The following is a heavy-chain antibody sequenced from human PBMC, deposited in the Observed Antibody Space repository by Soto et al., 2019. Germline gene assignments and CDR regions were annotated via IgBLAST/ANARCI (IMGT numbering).Heavy chain of an antibody. CDR3: AKDRNRWLRFDLGY. Sequence: GVSLRLSFAASRFTFSIYVMSWVRQAPGKGLEWVSSITGSAGSTYYADSVKGRFTISRDNSKNTLYLQMNSLRVEDTAVYYCAKDRNRWLRFDLGYWGQGTLVTVFS. D-gene: IGHD5-12*01. V-gene: IGHV3-23*01. J-gene: IGHJ4*02. CDR1: RFTFSIYV. CDR2: ITGSAGST.